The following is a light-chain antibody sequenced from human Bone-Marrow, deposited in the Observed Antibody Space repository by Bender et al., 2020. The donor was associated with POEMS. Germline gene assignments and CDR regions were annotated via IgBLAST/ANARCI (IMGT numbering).Light chain of an antibody. J-gene: IGLJ3*02. CDR3: CSYADTSTWV. Sequence: QSVLTQPPSASGTPGQSVTISCSGASSNTGSGYDINWYQHLPGTAPKLLIYGYNNRPSGVPDRFSGSKSGTSASLAITGLQTEDEADYYCCSYADTSTWVFGGGTKLTVL. CDR1: SSNTGSGYD. CDR2: GYN. V-gene: IGLV1-40*01.